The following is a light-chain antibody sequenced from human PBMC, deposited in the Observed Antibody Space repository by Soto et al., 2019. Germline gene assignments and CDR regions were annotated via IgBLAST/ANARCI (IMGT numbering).Light chain of an antibody. J-gene: IGKJ1*01. Sequence: IVFSQSPGTLSLSPGESATLSCRASQSVTTYLAWYQQKPGQAPRLLMYGASSRATGIPDRFSGSGSGTDFTLTISRLEPEDFAVYYCQQYGSSPWTFGQGTKVDIK. CDR3: QQYGSSPWT. CDR2: GAS. V-gene: IGKV3-20*01. CDR1: QSVTTY.